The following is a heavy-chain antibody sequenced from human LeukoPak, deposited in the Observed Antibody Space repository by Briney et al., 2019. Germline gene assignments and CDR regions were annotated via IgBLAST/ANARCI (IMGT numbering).Heavy chain of an antibody. CDR2: INTRTANP. J-gene: IGHJ4*02. CDR3: VGVGVLTTVFDY. D-gene: IGHD4/OR15-4a*01. Sequence: AASVKVSCEASGYDFTAYTLNWVRQAPGQGLEWMGWINTRTANPTYAQGFVGRFVFSVDTSVNTAYLQISSLKAEDTAVYYCVGVGVLTTVFDYWGQGTLVAVSS. CDR1: GYDFTAYT. V-gene: IGHV7-4-1*02.